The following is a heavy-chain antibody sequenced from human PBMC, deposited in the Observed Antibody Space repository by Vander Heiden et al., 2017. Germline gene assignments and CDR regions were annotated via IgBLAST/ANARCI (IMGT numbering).Heavy chain of an antibody. CDR2: ISSSGSTI. Sequence: QVQLVESGGGLVTPGGSLRLSCAASGFTFSDYYMSWIRQDPGKGLEWVSYISSSGSTIYYADSVKGRFTISRDNAKNSLYLQMNSLRAEDTAVYYCAPWGQYDFWSGRGWFDPWGQGTLVTVSS. CDR3: APWGQYDFWSGRGWFDP. J-gene: IGHJ5*02. D-gene: IGHD3-3*01. CDR1: GFTFSDYY. V-gene: IGHV3-11*01.